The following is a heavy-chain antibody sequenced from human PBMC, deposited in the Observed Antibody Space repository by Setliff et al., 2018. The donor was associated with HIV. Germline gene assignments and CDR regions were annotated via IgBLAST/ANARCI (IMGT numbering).Heavy chain of an antibody. CDR1: GYSSAGNLA. CDR3: TIEGAGTIVYS. CDR2: IWHAGNT. J-gene: IGHJ4*02. D-gene: IGHD6-19*01. V-gene: IGHV4-38-2*02. Sequence: SETLSLTCTVSGYSSAGNLAWAWIRQHHKKGLEWIGSIWHAGNTLYNPSLKSRVSISLDTSKNQFSLNLHSVTAADTAVYYCTIEGAGTIVYSWGQGTLVTVSS.